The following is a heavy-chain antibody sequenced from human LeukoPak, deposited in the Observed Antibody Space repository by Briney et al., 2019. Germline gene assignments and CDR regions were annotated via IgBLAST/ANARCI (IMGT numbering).Heavy chain of an antibody. CDR2: ISGSGGST. Sequence: GGSLRLSCAASGFTFSSYAMSWVRQAPGKGLEWVSAISGSGGSTYYADSVKGRFTISRDNSKNTLYLQMNSLRAEDTAVYYCAKVVTMVRGATGGDAFDIWGQGTTVTVSS. CDR3: AKVVTMVRGATGGDAFDI. V-gene: IGHV3-23*01. D-gene: IGHD3-10*01. CDR1: GFTFSSYA. J-gene: IGHJ3*02.